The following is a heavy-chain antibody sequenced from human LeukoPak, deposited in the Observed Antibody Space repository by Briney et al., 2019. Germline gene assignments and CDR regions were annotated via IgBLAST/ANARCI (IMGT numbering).Heavy chain of an antibody. CDR3: ARERGYYFDY. Sequence: PGGSLRLSCAASGFTFSSYGMHWVRQAPGKGLEWVANIKQDGSEKYYVDSVKGRFTISRDNAKNSLYLQMNSLRAEDTAVYYCARERGYYFDYWGQGTLVTVSS. CDR1: GFTFSSYG. J-gene: IGHJ4*02. CDR2: IKQDGSEK. V-gene: IGHV3-7*01.